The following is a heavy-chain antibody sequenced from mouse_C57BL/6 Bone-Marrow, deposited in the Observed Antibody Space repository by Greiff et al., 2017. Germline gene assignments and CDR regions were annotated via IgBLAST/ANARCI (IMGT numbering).Heavy chain of an antibody. CDR1: GYTFTSYW. D-gene: IGHD1-1*01. CDR3: AKGRDYGDAMDY. Sequence: QVQLQQSGAELVKPGASVKMSCKASGYTFTSYWITWVKQRPGQGLEWIGDIYPGSGSTNYNEKFKSKATLTVDTSSSTAYMQLSSLTSEDSAVYYCAKGRDYGDAMDYWGQGTSVTVSS. CDR2: IYPGSGST. J-gene: IGHJ4*01. V-gene: IGHV1-55*01.